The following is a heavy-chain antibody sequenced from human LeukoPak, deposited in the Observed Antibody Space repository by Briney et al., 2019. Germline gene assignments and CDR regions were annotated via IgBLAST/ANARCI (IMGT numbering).Heavy chain of an antibody. CDR1: GGSFSGYY. J-gene: IGHJ6*02. V-gene: IGHV4-34*01. CDR2: INHSGST. CDR3: ARKLAPYSSGWYGYYGVDV. D-gene: IGHD6-19*01. Sequence: SETLSLTCAVYGGSFSGYYWSWIRQPPGKGLEWIGEINHSGSTNYNPSLKSRVTISVDTSKNQFSLKLSSVTAADTAVYYCARKLAPYSSGWYGYYGVDVWGQGTTVTVSS.